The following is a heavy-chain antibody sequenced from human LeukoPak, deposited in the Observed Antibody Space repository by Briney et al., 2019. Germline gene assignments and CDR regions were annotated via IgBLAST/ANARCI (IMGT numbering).Heavy chain of an antibody. D-gene: IGHD2-2*01. J-gene: IGHJ6*02. V-gene: IGHV3-66*02. CDR3: ARDLRDIVVVPAGSYYYYYGMDV. CDR2: IYSGGST. Sequence: PGGSLRLSCAPSGFTVSSNYMSWVRQAPGKGLEGVSVIYSGGSTYYADSVKGRFTISRDNSKNTLYLQMNSLRAEDTAVYYCARDLRDIVVVPAGSYYYYYGMDVWGQGTTVTVSS. CDR1: GFTVSSNY.